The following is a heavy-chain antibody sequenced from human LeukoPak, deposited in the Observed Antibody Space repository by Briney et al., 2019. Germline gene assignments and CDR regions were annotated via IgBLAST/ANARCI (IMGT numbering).Heavy chain of an antibody. CDR3: ARSAYCSSTSCYHGDYYYYGMDV. CDR2: IYYSGST. Sequence: PSETLSLTCTVSGGSISSGDYDWSWIRQPPGKGPEWIGYIYYSGSTYYNPSLKSRVTISVDTSKNQFSLKLSSVTAADTAVYYCARSAYCSSTSCYHGDYYYYGMDVWGQGTTVTVSS. D-gene: IGHD2-2*01. V-gene: IGHV4-30-4*01. J-gene: IGHJ6*02. CDR1: GGSISSGDYD.